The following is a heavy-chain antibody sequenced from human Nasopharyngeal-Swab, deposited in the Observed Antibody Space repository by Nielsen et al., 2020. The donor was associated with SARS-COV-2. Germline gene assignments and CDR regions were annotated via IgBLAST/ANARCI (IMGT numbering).Heavy chain of an antibody. CDR2: IKQDGSEK. D-gene: IGHD4-23*01. Sequence: WIRQPPGKGLEWVANIKQDGSEKYYVDSVKGRFTISRDNAKNSLYLQMNSLRAEDTAVYYCARALTTVVTYYYYYMDVWGKGITVTVSS. J-gene: IGHJ6*03. CDR3: ARALTTVVTYYYYYMDV. V-gene: IGHV3-7*01.